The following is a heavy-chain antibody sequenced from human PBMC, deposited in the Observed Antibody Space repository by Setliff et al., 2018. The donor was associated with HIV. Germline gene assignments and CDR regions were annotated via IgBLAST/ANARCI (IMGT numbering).Heavy chain of an antibody. Sequence: PSETLSLTCTVSGGSINSSTYYWSWIRQPPGKGLEWIGYIHYTGSTTYNPSLKSRVTISVDTSKNRFSLQLTSVTAADTAVYYCARHRDGGTYPLDYWGQGTLVTVSS. CDR2: IHYTGST. CDR1: GGSINSSTYY. J-gene: IGHJ4*02. CDR3: ARHRDGGTYPLDY. V-gene: IGHV4-61*01. D-gene: IGHD1-26*01.